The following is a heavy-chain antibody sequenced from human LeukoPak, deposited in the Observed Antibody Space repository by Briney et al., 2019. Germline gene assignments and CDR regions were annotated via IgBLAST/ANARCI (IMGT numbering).Heavy chain of an antibody. CDR3: AHSGFSYGFDY. CDR1: GLSLSSSGVG. Sequence: SGPTLVKPTQTLTLTCTISGLSLSSSGVGVGWIRQPPGKALEWLVLIYWDDDKRYSPSLKSRLTITKDTSKNQVVLTMTNMDPVGTATYYCAHSGFSYGFDYWGQGTLVTVSS. CDR2: IYWDDDK. J-gene: IGHJ4*02. D-gene: IGHD5-18*01. V-gene: IGHV2-5*02.